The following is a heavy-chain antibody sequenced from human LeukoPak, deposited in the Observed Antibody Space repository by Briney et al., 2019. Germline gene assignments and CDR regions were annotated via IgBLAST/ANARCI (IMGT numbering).Heavy chain of an antibody. CDR3: AKDRDDSSGYYPWYFDY. CDR1: GFTLSSYA. J-gene: IGHJ4*02. CDR2: ISGSGGST. V-gene: IGHV3-23*01. D-gene: IGHD3-22*01. Sequence: GGSLRLSCAASGFTLSSYAMSWVRQAPGKGLEWVSAISGSGGSTYYADSVKGRFTISRDNSENTLYLQMNSLRAEDTAVYYCAKDRDDSSGYYPWYFDYWGQGTLVTVSS.